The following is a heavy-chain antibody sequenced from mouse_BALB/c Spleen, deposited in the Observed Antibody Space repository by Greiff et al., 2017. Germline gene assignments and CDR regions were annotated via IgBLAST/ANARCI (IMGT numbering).Heavy chain of an antibody. D-gene: IGHD2-4*01. J-gene: IGHJ2*01. CDR1: GFSLTGYG. V-gene: IGHV2-6-7*01. CDR2: IWGDGST. CDR3: ARDPGITTSGFDY. Sequence: VQLQESGPGLVAPSQSLSITCTVSGFSLTGYGVNWVRQPPGKGLEWLGMIWGDGSTDYNSALKSRLSISKDNSKSQVFLKMNSLQTDDTARYYCARDPGITTSGFDYWGQGTTLTVSS.